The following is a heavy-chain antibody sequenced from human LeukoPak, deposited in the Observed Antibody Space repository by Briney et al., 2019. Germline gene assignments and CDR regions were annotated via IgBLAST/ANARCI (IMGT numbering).Heavy chain of an antibody. CDR2: ISGSGGST. CDR1: GFTFSSYA. J-gene: IGHJ4*02. V-gene: IGHV3-23*01. Sequence: GASLRLSCAASGFTFSSYAMSWVRQAPGKGLEWVSAISGSGGSTYYADSMKGRFTISRDNSKNTLYLQMNSLRAEDTAVYYCAKGGNYDSSGYYYYWGQGTLVTVSS. CDR3: AKGGNYDSSGYYYY. D-gene: IGHD3-22*01.